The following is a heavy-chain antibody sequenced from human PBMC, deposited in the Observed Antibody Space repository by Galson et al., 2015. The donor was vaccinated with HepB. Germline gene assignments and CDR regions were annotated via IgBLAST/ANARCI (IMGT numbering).Heavy chain of an antibody. CDR3: ASHPDYGDY. CDR1: GVSIGTYY. V-gene: IGHV4-59*08. Sequence: ETLSLTCTVSGVSIGTYYWSWFRQSPGKRLEWIGYIYSDGTTTYSPSLKSRVTISIDTSKRQLSLTMRSVTAADTAVYSCASHPDYGDYWGQGSLVTVSS. J-gene: IGHJ4*01. CDR2: IYSDGTT.